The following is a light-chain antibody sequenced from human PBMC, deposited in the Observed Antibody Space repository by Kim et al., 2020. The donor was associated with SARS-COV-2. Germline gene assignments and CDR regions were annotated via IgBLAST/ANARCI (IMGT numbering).Light chain of an antibody. Sequence: SYELTQPPSVSVAPGKTARITCGGNNIGSKSVHWYQQKPGQAPVLVIYYDSDRPSGIPERFSGSNSGNTATLTISRVDAGDEADYYCQVWESSSDRVFGG. V-gene: IGLV3-21*01. CDR2: YDS. J-gene: IGLJ3*02. CDR3: QVWESSSDRV. CDR1: NIGSKS.